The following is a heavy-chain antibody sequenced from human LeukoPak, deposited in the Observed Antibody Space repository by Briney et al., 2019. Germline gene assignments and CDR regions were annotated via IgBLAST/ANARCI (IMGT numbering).Heavy chain of an antibody. CDR2: MNPNSGNT. D-gene: IGHD2-2*01. Sequence: ASVKVSCKASGFTFTASFLHWVRQAPGQGLEWMGWMNPNSGNTGYAQKFQGRVTMTRNTSISTAYMELSSLRCADTAVYYCARRYCSSTSCYLDYWGQGTLVTVSS. CDR1: GFTFTASF. V-gene: IGHV1-8*02. J-gene: IGHJ4*02. CDR3: ARRYCSSTSCYLDY.